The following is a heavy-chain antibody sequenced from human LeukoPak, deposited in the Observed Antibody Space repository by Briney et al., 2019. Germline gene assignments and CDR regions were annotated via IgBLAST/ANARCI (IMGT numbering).Heavy chain of an antibody. Sequence: SETLSLTCTVSGGSISSYYWSWIRQPAGKGLEWIGRIYTSGTTNYNPSLKSRVTMSVDTSKNQFSLKVSSMTAADTAVYYCARAGGSYDFWSSYLGPDYYYYMDVWGKGTTVTVSS. CDR3: ARAGGSYDFWSSYLGPDYYYYMDV. CDR1: GGSISSYY. CDR2: IYTSGTT. J-gene: IGHJ6*03. D-gene: IGHD3-3*01. V-gene: IGHV4-4*07.